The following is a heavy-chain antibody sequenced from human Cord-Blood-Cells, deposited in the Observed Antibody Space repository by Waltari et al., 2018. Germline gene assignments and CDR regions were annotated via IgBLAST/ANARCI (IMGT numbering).Heavy chain of an antibody. Sequence: QVQLQQWGAGLLKPSETLSLTCAVYGGSFSGYYWSWTRQPPGKGLEWIGEINHSGSTNYNPSLKSRVTISVDTSKNQFSLKLSSVTAADTAVYYCASNAVVVPAAIPAAFDIWGQGTMVTVSS. CDR3: ASNAVVVPAAIPAAFDI. J-gene: IGHJ3*02. V-gene: IGHV4-34*01. D-gene: IGHD2-2*01. CDR2: INHSGST. CDR1: GGSFSGYY.